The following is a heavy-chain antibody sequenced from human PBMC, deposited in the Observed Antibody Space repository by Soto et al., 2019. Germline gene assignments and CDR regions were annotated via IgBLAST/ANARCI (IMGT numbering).Heavy chain of an antibody. CDR2: IYWYDDK. CDR3: AHRLNRYSGNYGFFYA. Sequence: QITLMESGPTLVKPTQTLTLTCTFSGFSLTSSGVGVGWSRQPPGKALEWLALIYWYDDKRYSPSLKSRLTVSKDTSKNQVDLTLTNVEPVDTATYYCAHRLNRYSGNYGFFYAWGQGTLVTVSS. V-gene: IGHV2-5*01. D-gene: IGHD1-26*01. CDR1: GFSLTSSGVG. J-gene: IGHJ5*02.